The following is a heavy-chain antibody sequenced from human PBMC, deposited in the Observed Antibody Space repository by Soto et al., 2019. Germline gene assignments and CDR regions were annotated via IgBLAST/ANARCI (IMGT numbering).Heavy chain of an antibody. CDR1: GYTFNTYW. CDR3: ARHMDSTYPDAFDI. Sequence: GESLKISCQAPGYTFNTYWIGWVRQMPGKGLEWMGIIHPGDSETRYSPSFQGQVTISADKSITTAYLQWSSLKASDTAMYYCARHMDSTYPDAFDIWGQGTMVTVSS. CDR2: IHPGDSET. V-gene: IGHV5-51*01. D-gene: IGHD4-4*01. J-gene: IGHJ3*02.